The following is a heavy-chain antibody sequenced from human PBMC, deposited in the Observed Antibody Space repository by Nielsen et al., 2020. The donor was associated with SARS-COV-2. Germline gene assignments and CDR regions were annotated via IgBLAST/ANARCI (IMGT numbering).Heavy chain of an antibody. CDR2: VSRDGSDI. CDR1: GFTFSNYG. J-gene: IGHJ4*02. D-gene: IGHD3-3*01. V-gene: IGHV3-30*18. Sequence: GGSLRLSCAASGFTFSNYGMHWVRQVAGKGLEWVAIVSRDGSDIFYVDSLRGRFTISRDNSKNTVYLQMNSLRAEDTAVYHCAKDVWSGAHQIGPDYWGQGTLVTVSS. CDR3: AKDVWSGAHQIGPDY.